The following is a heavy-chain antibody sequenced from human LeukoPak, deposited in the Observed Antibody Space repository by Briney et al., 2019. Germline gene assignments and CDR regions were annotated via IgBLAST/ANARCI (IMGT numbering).Heavy chain of an antibody. CDR2: MNPDSGNT. CDR3: ARGHFDY. CDR1: GYIFTIFD. Sequence: ASVKVSCKASGYIFTIFDISWVRQATGQGLEWMGWMNPDSGNTGYAQNFQGRVTLTRNTSISTAYMELSSLRSEDTAVYYCARGHFDYWGQGTLVTVSS. V-gene: IGHV1-8*01. J-gene: IGHJ4*02.